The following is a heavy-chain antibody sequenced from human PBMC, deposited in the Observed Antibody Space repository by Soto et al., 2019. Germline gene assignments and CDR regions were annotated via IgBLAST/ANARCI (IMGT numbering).Heavy chain of an antibody. Sequence: EVQLLESGGGLVQPGGSLRLSCAASGFTFSSYAMSWVRQAPGKGLEWVSGISGSGGSTYYADSVKGRFTISRDNSKNPLNLQMNSLRAEVTAVYYCAKAHSGYVWGRYYFDYWGQGTLVTASS. CDR2: ISGSGGST. J-gene: IGHJ4*02. CDR3: AKAHSGYVWGRYYFDY. CDR1: GFTFSSYA. V-gene: IGHV3-23*01. D-gene: IGHD5-12*01.